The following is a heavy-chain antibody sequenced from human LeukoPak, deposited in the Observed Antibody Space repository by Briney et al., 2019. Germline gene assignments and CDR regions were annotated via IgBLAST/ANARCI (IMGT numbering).Heavy chain of an antibody. J-gene: IGHJ4*02. CDR2: ISGSGGST. V-gene: IGHV3-23*01. CDR1: GFTFSSYA. D-gene: IGHD3-3*01. Sequence: GGSLRLSCAASGFTFSSYAMSWVRQAPGKGLEWVSAISGSGGSTYYADSVKGRFTISRDNSKNTLHLQMNSLRAEDTAVYYCATAYDFWSGYIEYWGQGTLVTVSS. CDR3: ATAYDFWSGYIEY.